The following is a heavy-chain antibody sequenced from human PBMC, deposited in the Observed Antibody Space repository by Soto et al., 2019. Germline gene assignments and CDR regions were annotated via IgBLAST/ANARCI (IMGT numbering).Heavy chain of an antibody. CDR1: GGSISSSNW. CDR2: IYHCGSN. CDR3: AIGGYCSSTSCAYYCYYYGMDV. J-gene: IGHJ6*02. Sequence: SETPSLTSAVSGGSISSSNWWSWVRQPPAKGQDYTGEIYHCGSNNYNPSLKSRVTISVDKSKNQFSLKLSSVTAADAAVYYCAIGGYCSSTSCAYYCYYYGMDVWGQGTTVTVSS. V-gene: IGHV4-4*02. D-gene: IGHD2-2*01.